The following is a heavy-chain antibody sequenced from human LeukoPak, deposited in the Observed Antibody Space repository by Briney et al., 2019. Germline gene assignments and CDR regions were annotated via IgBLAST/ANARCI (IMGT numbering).Heavy chain of an antibody. D-gene: IGHD3-16*01. CDR1: GGSISSYY. Sequence: SETLSLTCTVSGGSISSYYWSWIRQPPGKGLEWIGYIYYSGSTNYNPSLKSRVTISVDTSKNQFSLKLSSVTAADTAVYYCAREEGDYVWGSYAFDIWGQRTMVTVSS. V-gene: IGHV4-59*01. CDR2: IYYSGST. J-gene: IGHJ3*02. CDR3: AREEGDYVWGSYAFDI.